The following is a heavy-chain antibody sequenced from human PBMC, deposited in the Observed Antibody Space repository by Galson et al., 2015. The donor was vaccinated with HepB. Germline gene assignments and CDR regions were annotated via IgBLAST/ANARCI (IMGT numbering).Heavy chain of an antibody. CDR2: ISAYNGNT. Sequence: SCKASGYTFTSYGISWVRQAPGQGLEWMGWISAYNGNTNYAQKLQGRVTMTTDTSTSTAYMELRSLRSDDTAVYYCARMRVSSSRYERAPVGDWGQGTLVTVSS. CDR1: GYTFTSYG. J-gene: IGHJ4*02. CDR3: ARMRVSSSRYERAPVGD. V-gene: IGHV1-18*01. D-gene: IGHD6-13*01.